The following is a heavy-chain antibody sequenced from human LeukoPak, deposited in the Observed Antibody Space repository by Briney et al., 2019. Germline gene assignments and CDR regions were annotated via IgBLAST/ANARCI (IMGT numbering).Heavy chain of an antibody. J-gene: IGHJ4*02. V-gene: IGHV3-11*04. CDR3: ARGYSSSSKTYYFDY. CDR2: ISSSGSTI. Sequence: GGSLRLSCAASGFTFSDYYMSWIRQAPGKGLEWVSYISSSGSTIYYADSVKGRFTISRDNAKNSLYLQMNSLRAEDTAVYYCARGYSSSSKTYYFDYWGQGTPVTVSS. D-gene: IGHD6-6*01. CDR1: GFTFSDYY.